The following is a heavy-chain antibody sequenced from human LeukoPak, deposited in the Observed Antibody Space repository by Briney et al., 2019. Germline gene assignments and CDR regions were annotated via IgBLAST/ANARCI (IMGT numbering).Heavy chain of an antibody. CDR1: GFMFRSYG. D-gene: IGHD2-21*02. CDR3: ARDYGIVVVTANRYGMDV. Sequence: GGSLRLSCAASGFMFRSYGMHWVRQAPGRGLEWVAVIWYDGGKKYYADSVKGRFTISRDNSKNTLNLQMNSLRAEDTAVYYCARDYGIVVVTANRYGMDVWGQGTTVTVSS. J-gene: IGHJ6*02. CDR2: IWYDGGKK. V-gene: IGHV3-33*01.